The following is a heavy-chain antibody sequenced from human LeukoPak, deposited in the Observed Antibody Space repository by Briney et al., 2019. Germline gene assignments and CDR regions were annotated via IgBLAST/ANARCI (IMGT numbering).Heavy chain of an antibody. CDR2: ISSSDSTI. D-gene: IGHD5-24*01. J-gene: IGHJ4*02. Sequence: PGGSLRLSCAASGFTFSSYEMNWVRQAPGKGLEWVSYISSSDSTIYYADSVKGRFTISRDNAKNSLYLQMNSLRAGDTAVYYCARTIEMAKISYFDCWGQGTMVTVSS. V-gene: IGHV3-48*03. CDR3: ARTIEMAKISYFDC. CDR1: GFTFSSYE.